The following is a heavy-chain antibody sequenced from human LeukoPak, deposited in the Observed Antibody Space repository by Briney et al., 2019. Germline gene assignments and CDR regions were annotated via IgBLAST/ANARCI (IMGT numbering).Heavy chain of an antibody. J-gene: IGHJ2*01. CDR1: GFTFSSYG. CDR3: AKDPGGSYHYWYFDL. Sequence: GRSLRLSCAASGFTFSSYGMHWVRQAPGKGLEWVEVISYDGSNKYYADSVKGRFTISRDNSKNTLYLQMDSLRAEDTAVYYCAKDPGGSYHYWYFDLWGRGTLVTVSS. D-gene: IGHD1-26*01. V-gene: IGHV3-30*18. CDR2: ISYDGSNK.